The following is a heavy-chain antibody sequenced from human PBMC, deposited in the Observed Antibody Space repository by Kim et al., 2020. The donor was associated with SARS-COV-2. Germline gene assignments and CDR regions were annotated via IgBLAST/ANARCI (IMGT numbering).Heavy chain of an antibody. CDR3: ATTTSGWIFDY. CDR1: GFTFSTYA. D-gene: IGHD6-19*01. J-gene: IGHJ4*02. Sequence: GGSLRLSCAASGFTFSTYAMSWVRQAPGMGLECVSTIYSGGSSTFYADSVKGRFTISRDNSKNTLYLHINSLRAEDTAVYYCATTTSGWIFDYWGQGTMVTVSS. CDR2: IYSGGSST. V-gene: IGHV3-23*03.